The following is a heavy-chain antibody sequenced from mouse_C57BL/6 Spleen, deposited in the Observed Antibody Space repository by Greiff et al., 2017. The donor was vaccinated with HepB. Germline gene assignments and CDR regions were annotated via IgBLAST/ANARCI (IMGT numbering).Heavy chain of an antibody. CDR1: GYSFTGYY. J-gene: IGHJ3*01. CDR2: INPSTGGT. D-gene: IGHD1-1*01. V-gene: IGHV1-42*01. Sequence: EVQLKESGPELVKPGASVKISCKASGYSFTGYYMNWVKQSPEKSLEWIGEINPSTGGTTYNQKFKAKATLTVDKSSSTAYMQLKSLTSEDSAVYYCARFYYGSSLWFAYWGQGTLVTVSA. CDR3: ARFYYGSSLWFAY.